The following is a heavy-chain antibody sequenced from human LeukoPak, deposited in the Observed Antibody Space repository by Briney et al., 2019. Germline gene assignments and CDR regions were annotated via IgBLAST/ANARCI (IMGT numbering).Heavy chain of an antibody. CDR3: ARSRARIAAAVYYFDY. Sequence: GGSLRLSCAAAEFTFDDYFMGWVRQAPGKGLEWVSYITNSGYTMYYADSVRGRFTISKDNAKNSLYLHMSGLRAEDAAVYYCARSRARIAAAVYYFDYWGQGTPVTVSS. CDR1: EFTFDDYF. V-gene: IGHV3-11*01. CDR2: ITNSGYTM. D-gene: IGHD6-13*01. J-gene: IGHJ4*02.